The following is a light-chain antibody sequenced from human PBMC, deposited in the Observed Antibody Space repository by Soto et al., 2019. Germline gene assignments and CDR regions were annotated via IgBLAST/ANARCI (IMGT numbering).Light chain of an antibody. Sequence: DIQMTQSPSSLSASIGDRVTITCRASQSIGNYLNWYQQRPGKAPKLLMYAASTLQTGVPSRFGGSGSGTDFNLTISSVQPEDFGTFYCQQAYNPPRTFGQGTKV. CDR1: QSIGNY. CDR2: AAS. CDR3: QQAYNPPRT. V-gene: IGKV1-39*01. J-gene: IGKJ1*01.